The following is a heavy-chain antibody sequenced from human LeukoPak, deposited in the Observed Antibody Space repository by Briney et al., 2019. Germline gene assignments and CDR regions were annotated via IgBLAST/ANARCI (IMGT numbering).Heavy chain of an antibody. CDR3: AKDYSAYNYLADFDY. D-gene: IGHD5-24*01. Sequence: GGSLRLSCAASGFTFNSYDMSWVRQAPGKGLGWVSAISGSGGTYYAESVKGRFTVSRDNSNNTLYLQMDGMRAEDTAVYYCAKDYSAYNYLADFDYWGQGTLVTVSS. J-gene: IGHJ4*02. CDR2: ISGSGGT. V-gene: IGHV3-23*01. CDR1: GFTFNSYD.